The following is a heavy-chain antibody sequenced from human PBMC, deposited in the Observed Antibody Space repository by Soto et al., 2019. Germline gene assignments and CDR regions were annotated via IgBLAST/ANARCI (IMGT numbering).Heavy chain of an antibody. Sequence: QVQLQESGPGLVKPSQTLSLTCTVSGGSISSGDYYWSWIRQPPGKGLEWIGYIYYSGSTYYNPSLKSRVTISVATSKYQFSLKLSSVTAADTAVYYCARGNCSGGSCYLDNYGMDVWGQGTTVTVSS. J-gene: IGHJ6*02. D-gene: IGHD2-15*01. V-gene: IGHV4-30-4*01. CDR3: ARGNCSGGSCYLDNYGMDV. CDR1: GGSISSGDYY. CDR2: IYYSGST.